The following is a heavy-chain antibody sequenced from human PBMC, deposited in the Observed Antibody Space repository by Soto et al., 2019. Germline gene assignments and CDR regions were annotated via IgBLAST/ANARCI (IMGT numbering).Heavy chain of an antibody. CDR3: ARGIAARRFYYCYGMDV. V-gene: IGHV4-59*01. Sequence: QVQLQESGPGLVKPSETLSLTCTVSGGSISSYYWSWIRQPPGKGLEWIGYIYYSGSTNYNPSLNGRVTISVATSKNQFSLKLSSVTAADTAVYYCARGIAARRFYYCYGMDVWGQGTTVTVSS. CDR1: GGSISSYY. CDR2: IYYSGST. D-gene: IGHD6-6*01. J-gene: IGHJ6*02.